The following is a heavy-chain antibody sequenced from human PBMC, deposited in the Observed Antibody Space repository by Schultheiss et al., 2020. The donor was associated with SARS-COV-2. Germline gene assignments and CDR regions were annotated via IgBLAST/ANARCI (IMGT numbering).Heavy chain of an antibody. CDR2: IWYDGSNK. D-gene: IGHD2-21*02. J-gene: IGHJ4*02. CDR3: ARDRDHFDY. V-gene: IGHV3-33*08. CDR1: GFTFSSYG. Sequence: GGSLRLSCAASGFTFSSYGMHWVRQAPGKGLEWVAVIWYDGSNKYYADSVKGRFTISRDNSKNTLYLQMNSLRVEDTATYYCARDRDHFDYWGQGTLVTVSS.